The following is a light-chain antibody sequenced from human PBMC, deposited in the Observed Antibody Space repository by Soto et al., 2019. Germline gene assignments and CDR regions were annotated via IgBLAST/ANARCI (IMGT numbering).Light chain of an antibody. CDR1: SSDVGSYNL. CDR3: CSYAGRSTFGV. Sequence: QSALTQPASVSGSPGQSITISCTGTSSDVGSYNLVSWYQQHPGKAPKVMIYEGSQRPSGVSNRFSGSKSGNTASLTIFGLQAEDEADYYCCSYAGRSTFGVFGGGTKLTVL. V-gene: IGLV2-23*03. J-gene: IGLJ3*02. CDR2: EGS.